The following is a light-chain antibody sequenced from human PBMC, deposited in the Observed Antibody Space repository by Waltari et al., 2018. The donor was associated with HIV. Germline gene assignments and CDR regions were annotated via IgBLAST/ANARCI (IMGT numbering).Light chain of an antibody. CDR3: VLYVGGGVWV. V-gene: IGLV8-61*01. J-gene: IGLJ3*02. CDR2: NAI. CDR1: SGSVSASSY. Sequence: QTVVTQESSFSVSPRRTVPLPCAFTSGSVSASSYPSWYQQTPGHAPPTLIYNAITRSSGGPDRFSGSSLGNKAALTITGAQAEDGSDYYCVLYVGGGVWVFGGGTKLTVL.